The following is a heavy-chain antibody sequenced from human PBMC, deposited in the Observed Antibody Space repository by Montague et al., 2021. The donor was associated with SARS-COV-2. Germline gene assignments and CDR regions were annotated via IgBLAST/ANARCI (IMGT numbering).Heavy chain of an antibody. CDR3: AADYGERDWFDP. V-gene: IGHV4-39*01. CDR1: GGSISSSSYY. CDR2: IYYSGRT. Sequence: SETLSLTCTVSGGSISSSSYYWGWIRQPPGKGLEWIGSIYYSGRTHYXPSLKSRVTISIDTSKNQFSLKLSSVTAADTAVYYCAADYGERDWFDPWGQGTLVTVSS. J-gene: IGHJ5*02. D-gene: IGHD4-17*01.